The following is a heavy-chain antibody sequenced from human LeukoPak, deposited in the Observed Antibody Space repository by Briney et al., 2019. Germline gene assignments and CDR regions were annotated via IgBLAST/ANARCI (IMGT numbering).Heavy chain of an antibody. Sequence: GGSLRLSCAASGFTFSSYAVSWVRQAPGKGLEWVSRINGSGGSTYSADSVKGRFTISRGNCKNTLYLQKNSLRAENTALYYWAKDRSCTNDICHGDFDYWGQGTLVSVFS. CDR1: GFTFSSYA. CDR2: INGSGGST. D-gene: IGHD2-8*01. J-gene: IGHJ4*02. V-gene: IGHV3-23*01. CDR3: AKDRSCTNDICHGDFDY.